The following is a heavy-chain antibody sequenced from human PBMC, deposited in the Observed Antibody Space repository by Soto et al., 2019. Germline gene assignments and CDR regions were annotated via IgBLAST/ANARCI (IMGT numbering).Heavy chain of an antibody. J-gene: IGHJ4*02. CDR1: GGSISSSTYY. D-gene: IGHD3-3*01. V-gene: IGHV4-39*01. CDR2: ISYSGST. Sequence: SETLSLTCTVSGGSISSSTYYWGWIRQPPGKGLEWIGTISYSGSTSYNPSLRSRVAMSVDTSKNEFSLEINFVTAADTAVYYCARNGTPFWSNDHNRGFFDYWGQGALVTVSS. CDR3: ARNGTPFWSNDHNRGFFDY.